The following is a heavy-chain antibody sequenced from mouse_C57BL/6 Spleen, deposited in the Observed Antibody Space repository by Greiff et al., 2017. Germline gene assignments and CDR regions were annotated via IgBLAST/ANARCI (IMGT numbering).Heavy chain of an antibody. CDR2: IDPSDSYT. J-gene: IGHJ1*03. D-gene: IGHD1-1*01. CDR3: ATSEICYYGRGYFDV. CDR1: GYTFTSYW. V-gene: IGHV1-69*01. Sequence: VQLQQPGAELVMPGASVKLSCKASGYTFTSYWIHWVKQRPGQGLEWIGEIDPSDSYTNYNQKFKGKSTLTVDKSSSTAYMQLSSLTSEDSAVYYWATSEICYYGRGYFDVWGTGTTVTVSS.